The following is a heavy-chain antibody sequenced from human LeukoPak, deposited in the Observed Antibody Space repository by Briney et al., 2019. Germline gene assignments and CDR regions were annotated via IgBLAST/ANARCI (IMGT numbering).Heavy chain of an antibody. CDR3: ARGYGRHWAYYYYGMDV. Sequence: PGGSLSLSCAASGFPFSSYWRSWVRQPPGKGLEWVANIKQDGSEKYYVDSVKGRFTISRDNAKNSLYLQMNSLRAEDTAVYYCARGYGRHWAYYYYGMDVWGKGTTVTVSS. CDR2: IKQDGSEK. CDR1: GFPFSSYW. V-gene: IGHV3-7*01. J-gene: IGHJ6*04. D-gene: IGHD4-17*01.